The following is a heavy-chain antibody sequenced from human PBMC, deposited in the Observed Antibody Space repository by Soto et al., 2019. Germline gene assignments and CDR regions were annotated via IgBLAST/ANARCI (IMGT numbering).Heavy chain of an antibody. J-gene: IGHJ4*02. D-gene: IGHD5-12*01. CDR2: ISGSGGST. CDR1: GFTFSSYA. Sequence: PGGSLRLACAASGFTFSSYAMSWVRQAPGKGLEWVSAISGSGGSTYYADSVKGRFTISRDNSKNTLYLQMNSLRAEDTAVYYSAKDSSMNSGYEVFDYWGQGTLVTVSS. CDR3: AKDSSMNSGYEVFDY. V-gene: IGHV3-23*01.